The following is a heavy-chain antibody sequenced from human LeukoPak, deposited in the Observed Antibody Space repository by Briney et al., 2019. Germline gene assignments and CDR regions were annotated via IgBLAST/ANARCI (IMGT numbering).Heavy chain of an antibody. CDR3: ARVGVVVAATGNLWFDP. CDR2: ISSSGTTI. V-gene: IGHV3-48*03. D-gene: IGHD2-15*01. CDR1: GFTFSSYE. Sequence: GGSLRLSCAASGFTFSSYEMNWVRQAPGKGLEWVSYISSSGTTIHYADSVKGRFTISRDNAKNSLYLQMNSLRAEDTAVYYYARVGVVVAATGNLWFDPWGQGTLVTVSS. J-gene: IGHJ5*02.